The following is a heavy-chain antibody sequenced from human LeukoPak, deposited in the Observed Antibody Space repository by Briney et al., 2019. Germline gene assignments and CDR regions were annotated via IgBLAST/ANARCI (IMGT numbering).Heavy chain of an antibody. J-gene: IGHJ4*02. CDR2: IYYSGST. CDR1: GGAVSSGSYY. D-gene: IGHD3-9*01. V-gene: IGHV4-61*01. CDR3: ARVDILTGHYRGFDH. Sequence: SATLSLTCTVSGGAVSSGSYYWSWIRQPPGKGLEWIGYIYYSGSTNYNPSLKSRVTISVDTSKNQFSLKLSSVTAADTAVYYCARVDILTGHYRGFDHWGQGTLVTVSS.